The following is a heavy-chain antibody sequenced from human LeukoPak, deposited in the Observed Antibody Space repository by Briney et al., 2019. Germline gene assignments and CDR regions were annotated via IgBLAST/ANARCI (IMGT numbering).Heavy chain of an antibody. V-gene: IGHV4-34*08. CDR3: AATYYYDSSGYYPHY. J-gene: IGHJ4*02. Sequence: GSLRLSCAASGFTFSSYAMSWVRQPPGKGLEWIGEINHSGSTNYNPSLKSRVTISVDTSKNQFSLKLSSVTAADTAVYYCAATYYYDSSGYYPHYWGQGTLVTVSS. CDR2: INHSGST. D-gene: IGHD3-22*01. CDR1: GFTFSSYA.